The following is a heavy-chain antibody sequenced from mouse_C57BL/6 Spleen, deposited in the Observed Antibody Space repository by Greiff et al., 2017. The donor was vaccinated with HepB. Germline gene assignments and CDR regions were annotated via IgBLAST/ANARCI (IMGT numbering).Heavy chain of an antibody. Sequence: VQLVESGGGLVQPGGSLSLSCAASGFTFTDYYMSWVRQPPGKALEWLGFIRNKANGYTTEYSASVKGRFTISRDNSQSILYLQMNALRAEDSATYYCARSYSNFPFDYWGQGTTLTVSS. D-gene: IGHD2-5*01. V-gene: IGHV7-3*01. CDR1: GFTFTDYY. J-gene: IGHJ2*01. CDR2: IRNKANGYTT. CDR3: ARSYSNFPFDY.